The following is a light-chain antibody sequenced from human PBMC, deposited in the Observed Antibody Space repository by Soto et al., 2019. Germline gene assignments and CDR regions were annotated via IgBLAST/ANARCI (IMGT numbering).Light chain of an antibody. CDR3: QQYDVLPPT. V-gene: IGKV1-33*01. Sequence: DIQMTQSPSSLSASIGDRVTITCQASQGIGTFLNWFQQRPGRAPKLMIYDASTLETGVPSRFSGSGSGSDFTFTISGLQPEDIATYYCQQYDVLPPTFGQGTRLEI. CDR1: QGIGTF. CDR2: DAS. J-gene: IGKJ5*01.